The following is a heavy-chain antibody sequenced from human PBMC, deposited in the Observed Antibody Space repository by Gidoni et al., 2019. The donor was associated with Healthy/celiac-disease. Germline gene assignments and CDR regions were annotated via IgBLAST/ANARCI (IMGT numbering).Heavy chain of an antibody. D-gene: IGHD5-12*01. V-gene: IGHV3-23*01. CDR2: ISGSGGST. J-gene: IGHJ6*02. Sequence: EVQLLESGGGLVQPGGSLRLSCAASGFPFSRYAMSWVRQAPGKGLEWVSAISGSGGSTYYADSVKGRFTISRDNSKNTLYLQMNSLRAEDTAVYYCAKENIVATIWSYYYYGMDVWGQGTTVTVSS. CDR1: GFPFSRYA. CDR3: AKENIVATIWSYYYYGMDV.